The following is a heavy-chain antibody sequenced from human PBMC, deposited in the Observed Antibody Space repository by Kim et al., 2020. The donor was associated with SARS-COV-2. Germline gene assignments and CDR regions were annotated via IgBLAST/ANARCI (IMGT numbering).Heavy chain of an antibody. V-gene: IGHV3-23*03. D-gene: IGHD3-10*01. Sequence: GGSLRLSCAASGFTFSSYAMSWVRQAPGKGLEWVSVIYSGGSSTYYADSVKGRFTISRDNSKNTLYLQMNSLRAEDTAVYYCAKKGFGELFPDYWGQGTLVTVSS. CDR1: GFTFSSYA. CDR2: IYSGGSST. J-gene: IGHJ4*02. CDR3: AKKGFGELFPDY.